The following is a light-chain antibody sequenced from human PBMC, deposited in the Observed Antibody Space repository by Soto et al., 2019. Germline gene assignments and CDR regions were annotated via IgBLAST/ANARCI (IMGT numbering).Light chain of an antibody. CDR2: KAS. J-gene: IGKJ1*01. Sequence: DIQMTQSPSTLSGSVGDRVTITSRASQTISSWLAWYQQKPGKAPKLLIYKASTLKSGVPSRFSGRGSGIELTLTISSLQPDDFATYYCQHYNSYSEAFGQGTNVELK. V-gene: IGKV1-5*03. CDR1: QTISSW. CDR3: QHYNSYSEA.